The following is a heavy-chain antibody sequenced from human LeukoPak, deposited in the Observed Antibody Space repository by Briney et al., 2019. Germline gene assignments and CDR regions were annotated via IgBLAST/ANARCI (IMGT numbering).Heavy chain of an antibody. CDR1: GDSIANADYW. D-gene: IGHD3-3*01. CDR2: IYYAGRT. V-gene: IGHV4-30-4*01. Sequence: SETLSLTCTVSGDSIANADYWWTWVRQPPGKGLEWIGYIYYAGRTFYSPSLKSRVTISIDISKNQFSLEVNSMTAADTAFYYCAREVGVFGGRLDNWGQGALVTVSS. J-gene: IGHJ4*02. CDR3: AREVGVFGGRLDN.